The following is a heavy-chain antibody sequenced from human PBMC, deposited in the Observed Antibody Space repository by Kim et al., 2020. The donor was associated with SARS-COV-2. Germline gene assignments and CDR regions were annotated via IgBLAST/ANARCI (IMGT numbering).Heavy chain of an antibody. J-gene: IGHJ3*02. CDR1: GFTFGDYA. D-gene: IGHD2-2*01. V-gene: IGHV3-49*04. Sequence: GGSLRLSCTASGFTFGDYAMSWVRQAPGKGLEWVGFIRSKAYGGTTEYAASVKGRFTISRDDSKSIAYLQMNSLKTEDTAVYYCTRSAYCSSTSCYDVLLWFGTLGAFDIWGQGTMVTVSS. CDR2: IRSKAYGGTT. CDR3: TRSAYCSSTSCYDVLLWFGTLGAFDI.